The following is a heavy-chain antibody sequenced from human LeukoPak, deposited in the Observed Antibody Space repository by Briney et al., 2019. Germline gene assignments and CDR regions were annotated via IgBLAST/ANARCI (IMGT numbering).Heavy chain of an antibody. Sequence: GGSLRLSCAASGFTFSTYWMTWVRQAPGKGLEWVGTINKDGSQKYYLGSVKGRFTISRDDAKNSLYLQMNSLRVEDTAVYYCARDTYDFWSGYYMCDYWGQGTLVTVSS. CDR2: INKDGSQK. V-gene: IGHV3-7*01. D-gene: IGHD3-3*01. CDR1: GFTFSTYW. CDR3: ARDTYDFWSGYYMCDY. J-gene: IGHJ4*02.